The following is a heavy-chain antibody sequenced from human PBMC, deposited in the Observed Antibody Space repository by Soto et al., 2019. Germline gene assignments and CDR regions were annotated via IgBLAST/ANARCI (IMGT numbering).Heavy chain of an antibody. V-gene: IGHV1-18*04. Sequence: QVHLVQSGAEVKRPGASVTVSCRASGYPFTNFPVSWVRQAPGQGLEWMGSITSHNGRTEYAQKFQGRVTMTRDTSTTTVYMELKSLRFDDTAVYFCARERLEALKNLLPYFDNWGQGTLVTVSS. CDR1: GYPFTNFP. J-gene: IGHJ4*02. D-gene: IGHD1-1*01. CDR3: ARERLEALKNLLPYFDN. CDR2: ITSHNGRT.